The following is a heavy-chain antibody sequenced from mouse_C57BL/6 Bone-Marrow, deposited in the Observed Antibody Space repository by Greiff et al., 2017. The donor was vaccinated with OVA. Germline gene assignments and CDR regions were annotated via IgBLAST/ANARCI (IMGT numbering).Heavy chain of an antibody. CDR2: IYPGVGDT. J-gene: IGHJ3*01. CDR1: GYAFSSSW. Sequence: VQLQQSGPELVKPGASVKISCKASGYAFSSSWMNWVKQRPGKGLEWIGRIYPGVGDTNYNGKVKGKATLTTDKSSSTAYMQLSSLTSEDSAVYCCARYSCFAYWGQGTVVTVSA. V-gene: IGHV1-82*01. CDR3: ARYSCFAY.